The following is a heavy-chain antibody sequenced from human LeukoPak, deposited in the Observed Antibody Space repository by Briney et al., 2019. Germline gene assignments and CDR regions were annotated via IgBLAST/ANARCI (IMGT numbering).Heavy chain of an antibody. CDR2: IYNGVNT. CDR1: GASVSSASY. CDR3: ARSRAFNSGAFDP. D-gene: IGHD1-26*01. Sequence: PSETLSLTCTVSGASVSSASYWTWIRQPPGKGVEWIAHIYNGVNTNHNPSLKSRVTISVDTSKNQFSLRLNSVTAADTAVYYCARSRAFNSGAFDPWGQGSLVTVSS. J-gene: IGHJ5*02. V-gene: IGHV4-61*01.